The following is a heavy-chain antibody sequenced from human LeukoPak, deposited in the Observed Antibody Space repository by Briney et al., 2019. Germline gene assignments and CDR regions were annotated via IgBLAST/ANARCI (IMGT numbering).Heavy chain of an antibody. D-gene: IGHD5-18*01. CDR1: GFTFSSYG. V-gene: IGHV3-30*03. Sequence: WGTLTLSCAASGFTFSSYGMHWVRQPPGKGLEWVAVISYDGSNKYYADSVKGRFTISRGNSKNTLYLQMNSLRAEDTAVYYCATNTAMDYYFDYWGQGTLVTVSS. CDR2: ISYDGSNK. CDR3: ATNTAMDYYFDY. J-gene: IGHJ4*02.